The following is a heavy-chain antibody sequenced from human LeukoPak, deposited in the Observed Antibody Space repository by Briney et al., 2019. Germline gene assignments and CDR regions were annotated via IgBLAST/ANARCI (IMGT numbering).Heavy chain of an antibody. J-gene: IGHJ1*01. CDR2: IYSDGNT. V-gene: IGHV3-53*01. CDR1: GFTFSSYW. CDR3: VREREGSNSEH. D-gene: IGHD1-26*01. Sequence: GSLRLSCAASGFTFSSYWMSWVRQAPGMGLEWVSTIYSDGNTYYPDSVKGRFTIFRDGSKNTLYLQLNSLRTEDTAIYYCVREREGSNSEHWGQGTLVTVSS.